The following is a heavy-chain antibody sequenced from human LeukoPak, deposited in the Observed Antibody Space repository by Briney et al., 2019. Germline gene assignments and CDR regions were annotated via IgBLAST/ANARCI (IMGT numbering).Heavy chain of an antibody. V-gene: IGHV3-23*01. CDR3: AKEADIVVVPAAIVPTYFDY. Sequence: PGGSLRLSCAASGFTFSSYAMSWVRQAPGKGLEWVSAISGSGGSTYYADSVKGRFTISRDNSKNTLYLQMNSLRAEDTAVYYCAKEADIVVVPAAIVPTYFDYWGQGTLVTVSS. CDR1: GFTFSSYA. D-gene: IGHD2-2*01. J-gene: IGHJ4*02. CDR2: ISGSGGST.